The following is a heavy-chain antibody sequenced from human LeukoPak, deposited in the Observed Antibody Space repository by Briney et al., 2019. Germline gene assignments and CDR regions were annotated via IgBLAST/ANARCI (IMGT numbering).Heavy chain of an antibody. J-gene: IGHJ4*02. V-gene: IGHV4-30-4*01. D-gene: IGHD6-13*01. CDR1: GGSISSGDYY. CDR2: IYYSGST. CDR3: ARRGSSSWKQPVDY. Sequence: SQTLSLTCTVSGGSISSGDYYWSWIRQPPGKGLEWIGYIYYSGSTYYNPSLKSRVTISVDTSKNQFSLKLSSVTAADTAVYYRARRGSSSWKQPVDYWGQGTLVAVSS.